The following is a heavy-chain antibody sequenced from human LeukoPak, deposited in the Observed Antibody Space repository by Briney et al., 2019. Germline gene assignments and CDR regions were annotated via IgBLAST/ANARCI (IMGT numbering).Heavy chain of an antibody. CDR2: ISSSGSTI. Sequence: GGSLRLSCAASGFTFSSYEMNWVRQAPGKGLEWVSYISSSGSTIYYADSVKGRFTISRDNAKNSLYLQMNSLRAEDTAVYYCARTYGDKAPFDPWGQGTLSPSPQ. D-gene: IGHD4-17*01. V-gene: IGHV3-48*03. J-gene: IGHJ5*02. CDR3: ARTYGDKAPFDP. CDR1: GFTFSSYE.